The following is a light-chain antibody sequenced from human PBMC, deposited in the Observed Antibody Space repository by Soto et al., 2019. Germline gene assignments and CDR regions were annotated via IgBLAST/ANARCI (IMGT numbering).Light chain of an antibody. J-gene: IGKJ4*01. CDR1: QSVGVY. V-gene: IGKV3-11*01. Sequence: VLTQSPATLSLSPGERATLFCKASQSVGVYMGWFQQKPGQAPRVLIYDATNRAGGVPARFSGSGSGTDFTLTISSLEAADPAVYYCQQRDIWPPLTFGGGTKLEIK. CDR3: QQRDIWPPLT. CDR2: DAT.